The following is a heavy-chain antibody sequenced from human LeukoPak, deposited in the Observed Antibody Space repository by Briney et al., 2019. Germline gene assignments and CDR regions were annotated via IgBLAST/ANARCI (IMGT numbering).Heavy chain of an antibody. CDR3: ARDRYYYGSGSYYFDY. J-gene: IGHJ4*02. D-gene: IGHD3-10*01. V-gene: IGHV4-61*02. Sequence: SQTLSLTCTVSGGSISSGNYYWNWIRQPAGKGLEWIGRIYTSGSTNFNPSLKSRVTISVDTSKNHFSLKLSSVTAADTAVYYCARDRYYYGSGSYYFDYWGQGTLVTVSS. CDR1: GGSISSGNYY. CDR2: IYTSGST.